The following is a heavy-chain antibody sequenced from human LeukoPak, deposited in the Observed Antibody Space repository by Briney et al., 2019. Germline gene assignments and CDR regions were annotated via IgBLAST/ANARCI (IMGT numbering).Heavy chain of an antibody. CDR3: AGRIFDI. D-gene: IGHD1-26*01. V-gene: IGHV3-7*01. CDR2: IKEDGSEK. CDR1: GFTFSSYW. J-gene: IGHJ3*02. Sequence: GGSLRLSCASPGFTFSSYWVSWARQAPGKGLEWVANIKEDGSEKYYVDSVKGRFTISRDNAKNSMYLQMNSLRAEDTAVYYCAGRIFDIWGPGTMVTVSS.